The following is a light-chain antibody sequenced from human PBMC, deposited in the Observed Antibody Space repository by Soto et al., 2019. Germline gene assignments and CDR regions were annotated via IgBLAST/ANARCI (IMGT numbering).Light chain of an antibody. CDR1: QGISSC. CDR2: AAS. V-gene: IGKV1-8*01. Sequence: AIRMTQSPSSLSASTGDRVTITCRASQGISSCLAWYQQKPGKAPKLLIYAASTLQSGVPSRFSGSGSGTDFTLTISCLQSEDFATYYCQQYYSYSTFGQGPKVEIK. CDR3: QQYYSYST. J-gene: IGKJ1*01.